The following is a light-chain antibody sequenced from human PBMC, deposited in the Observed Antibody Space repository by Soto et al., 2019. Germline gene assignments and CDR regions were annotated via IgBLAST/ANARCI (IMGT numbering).Light chain of an antibody. Sequence: EIVLTQSPATLSLSPGDRATLSCRASQSVSSSLAWYQQKPGQPPRLLIYATSHRATDIPTRFSGSGSETDFTLTVSRLEPEDFAVYFCQHYGTFGPGTKVDLK. CDR1: QSVSSS. CDR3: QHYGT. CDR2: ATS. V-gene: IGKV3-11*01. J-gene: IGKJ3*01.